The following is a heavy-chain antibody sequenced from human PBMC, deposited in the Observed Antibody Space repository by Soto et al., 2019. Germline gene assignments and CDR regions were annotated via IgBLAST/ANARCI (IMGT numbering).Heavy chain of an antibody. V-gene: IGHV4-59*08. CDR2: IYYSGST. CDR1: GGSNSSYY. Sequence: SETLSLTCTVSGGSNSSYYWSWIRQPPGKGLEWIGYIYYSGSTNYNPSLKSRVTISVDTSKNQFSLKLSSVTAADTAVYYCARLNILTGYYFQDYWGQGTLVTVSS. J-gene: IGHJ4*02. D-gene: IGHD3-9*01. CDR3: ARLNILTGYYFQDY.